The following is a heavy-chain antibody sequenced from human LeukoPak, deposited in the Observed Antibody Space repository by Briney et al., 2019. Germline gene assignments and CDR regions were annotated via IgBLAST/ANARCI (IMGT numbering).Heavy chain of an antibody. Sequence: ASVKVSCKASGYTFTGYYIHWVRQAPGQGLEWMGWINPDSGGTNYAQKFQGRVTMTRDTSISTAYMELSRLTSDDTAVYYCARAGRGYYDSHMDVWGKGTTVTISS. CDR2: INPDSGGT. J-gene: IGHJ6*03. D-gene: IGHD3-22*01. V-gene: IGHV1-2*02. CDR1: GYTFTGYY. CDR3: ARAGRGYYDSHMDV.